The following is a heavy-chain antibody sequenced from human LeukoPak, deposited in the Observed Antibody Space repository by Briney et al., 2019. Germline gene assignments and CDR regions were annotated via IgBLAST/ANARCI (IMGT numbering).Heavy chain of an antibody. V-gene: IGHV1-69*13. CDR3: AREAEGVCSSTSCSTYFDY. CDR2: IIPIFGTA. Sequence: SVKVSCKASGGTFSSYAISWVRQAPGQGLEWMGGIIPIFGTANYAQKFQGRVTITADESTSTAYMELSSLRSEDTAVYYCAREAEGVCSSTSCSTYFDYWGQGTLVTVSS. D-gene: IGHD2-2*01. J-gene: IGHJ4*02. CDR1: GGTFSSYA.